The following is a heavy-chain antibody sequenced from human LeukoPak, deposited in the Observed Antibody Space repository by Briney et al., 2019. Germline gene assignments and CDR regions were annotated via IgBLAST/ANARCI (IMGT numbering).Heavy chain of an antibody. J-gene: IGHJ4*02. Sequence: TGGSLRLSCAASRFTFSGYCMHWVRQAPGKGLVWVSHINADGTVTDYADSVKGRFTISRDNAKNTLYLQMNNLRTDDTAVYYCGRGGPPYAVDHCGQGTLVTVSS. CDR3: GRGGPPYAVDH. D-gene: IGHD3-16*01. CDR2: INADGTVT. CDR1: RFTFSGYC. V-gene: IGHV3-74*01.